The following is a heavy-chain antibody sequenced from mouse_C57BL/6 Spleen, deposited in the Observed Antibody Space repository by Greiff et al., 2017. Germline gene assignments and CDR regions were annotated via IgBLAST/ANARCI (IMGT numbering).Heavy chain of an antibody. CDR1: GYTFTSYW. J-gene: IGHJ4*01. CDR3: ARGGYGSSANWDYAMDY. V-gene: IGHV1-7*01. CDR2: INPSSGYT. D-gene: IGHD1-1*01. Sequence: VQLKESGAELAKPGASVKLSCKASGYTFTSYWMHWVKQRPGQGLEWIGYINPSSGYTKYNQKFKDKATLTADKSSSTAYMQLSSLTYEDSAVYYCARGGYGSSANWDYAMDYWGQGTSVTVSS.